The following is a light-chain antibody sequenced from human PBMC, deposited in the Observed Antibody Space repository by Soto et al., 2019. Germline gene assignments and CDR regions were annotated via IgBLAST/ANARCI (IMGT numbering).Light chain of an antibody. CDR3: QQYDSFPLT. J-gene: IGKJ4*01. Sequence: EIVWTQSPGTLSLSQGERTTLSCRASHSVGSNYLAWYQQKPGQTPRLLIYGASNRATGIPDRFSGSGSGIDFTLTISGLEPEDFAVYYCQQYDSFPLTFGGGTKVEIK. CDR1: HSVGSNY. CDR2: GAS. V-gene: IGKV3-20*01.